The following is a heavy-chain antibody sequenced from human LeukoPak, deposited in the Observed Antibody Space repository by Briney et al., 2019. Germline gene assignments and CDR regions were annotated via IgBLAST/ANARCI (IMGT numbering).Heavy chain of an antibody. V-gene: IGHV3-53*01. Sequence: GGSLRPSCAASGFTVSSNYMSWVRQAPGKGLEWVSVIYSGGSTYYADSVKGRFTISRDNSKNTLYLQMNSLRAEDTAVYYCATAAAALYYFDYWGQGTLVTVSS. CDR3: ATAAAALYYFDY. CDR1: GFTVSSNY. CDR2: IYSGGST. D-gene: IGHD6-13*01. J-gene: IGHJ4*02.